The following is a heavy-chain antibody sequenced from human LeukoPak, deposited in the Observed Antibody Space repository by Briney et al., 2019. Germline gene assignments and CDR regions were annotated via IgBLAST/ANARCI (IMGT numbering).Heavy chain of an antibody. V-gene: IGHV4-59*01. Sequence: SETLSLTCTVSGGSISSYYWSWIRQPPGKGLEWIGYIDYSGSTNYNPSLTSRVTISVDTSKNQFSLKLSSVTAADTAVYYCARLVEREYYDFWSRFPASDAFDIWGQGSMVTVSS. CDR2: IDYSGST. J-gene: IGHJ3*02. D-gene: IGHD3-3*01. CDR3: ARLVEREYYDFWSRFPASDAFDI. CDR1: GGSISSYY.